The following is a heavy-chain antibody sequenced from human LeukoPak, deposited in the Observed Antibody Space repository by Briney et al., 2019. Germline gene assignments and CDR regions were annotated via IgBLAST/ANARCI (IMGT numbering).Heavy chain of an antibody. D-gene: IGHD1-14*01. CDR1: GFTFTSYW. J-gene: IGHJ4*02. CDR2: VDHGGSGT. Sequence: PGGSLRLSCATSGFTFTSYWMHWVRQVAGKGLVWLARVDHGGSGTSYADSVKGRFTISRDNAKSTVYLQMNSLRVEDTAVYYCITDLGWGQGTLVTVSS. V-gene: IGHV3-74*01. CDR3: ITDLG.